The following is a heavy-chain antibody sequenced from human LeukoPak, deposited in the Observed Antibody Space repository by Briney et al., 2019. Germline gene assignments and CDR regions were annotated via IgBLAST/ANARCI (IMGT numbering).Heavy chain of an antibody. D-gene: IGHD6-13*01. CDR3: ARHQGDSSSWYAWNY. V-gene: IGHV4-4*07. Sequence: PSETLSLTCTVSGGSISNYYWSWIRQPAGKGLEWIGRIYSNGNTNYNPSLKSRVTMSVDTSKNQFSLKLSSVTAADTAVYYCARHQGDSSSWYAWNYWGQGTLVTVSS. CDR2: IYSNGNT. CDR1: GGSISNYY. J-gene: IGHJ4*02.